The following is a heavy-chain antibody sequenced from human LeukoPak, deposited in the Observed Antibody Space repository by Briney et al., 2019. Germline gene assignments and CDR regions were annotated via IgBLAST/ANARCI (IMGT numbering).Heavy chain of an antibody. Sequence: ASVKVSCKASGYTFTGYYMHWVRQAPGQGLEWMGWINPITGETNSAQKFQGRVTMTRDTTINTAYMELTRLTSDDTAVYYCASYPRYSSTPPFDYWGQGTLVTVSS. V-gene: IGHV1-2*02. CDR2: INPITGET. J-gene: IGHJ4*02. D-gene: IGHD2-2*01. CDR3: ASYPRYSSTPPFDY. CDR1: GYTFTGYY.